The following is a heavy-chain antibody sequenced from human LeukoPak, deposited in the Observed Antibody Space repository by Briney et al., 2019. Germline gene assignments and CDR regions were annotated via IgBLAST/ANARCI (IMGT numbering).Heavy chain of an antibody. CDR2: IYHSGTT. D-gene: IGHD3-22*01. Sequence: ASETLSLTCTVSGYSISSGYYWAWIRQPPGKGLEWIGSIYHSGTTYYNPSLKSRVTISVDTSKNQLSLKLSSVTAADTAVYYCARDGSGSGSPFDYWGQGTLVTVSS. CDR1: GYSISSGYY. J-gene: IGHJ4*02. V-gene: IGHV4-38-2*02. CDR3: ARDGSGSGSPFDY.